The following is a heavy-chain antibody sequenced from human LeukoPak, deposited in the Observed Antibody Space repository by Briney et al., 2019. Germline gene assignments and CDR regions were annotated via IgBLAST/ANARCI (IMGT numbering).Heavy chain of an antibody. CDR3: ARESSAELLRNWYFDL. J-gene: IGHJ2*01. CDR2: INPNSGGT. V-gene: IGHV1-2*02. CDR1: GYTFTGYY. Sequence: VSVKVSFKASGYTFTGYYMHWVRQAPGQGLEWMGWINPNSGGTNYAQKFQGRITMTMDTSISTAYMELSRLRSDDTAVYYCARESSAELLRNWYFDLWGRGTLVTVSS. D-gene: IGHD2-15*01.